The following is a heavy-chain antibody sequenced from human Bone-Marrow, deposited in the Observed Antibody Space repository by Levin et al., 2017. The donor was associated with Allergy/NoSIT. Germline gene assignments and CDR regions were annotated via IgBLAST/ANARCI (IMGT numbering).Heavy chain of an antibody. CDR3: ARDYGDSGWYFPWY. V-gene: IGHV1-18*01. CDR2: ISAYNGNT. Sequence: ASVKVSCKAAGYTFTNYGISWVRQAPGQGLEWMGWISAYNGNTDYAQRLQGRVTMTTDTYTTTAYMELRSLRSDDTAVYYCARDYGDSGWYFPWYWGQGTLVTVSS. D-gene: IGHD6-19*01. J-gene: IGHJ4*02. CDR1: GYTFTNYG.